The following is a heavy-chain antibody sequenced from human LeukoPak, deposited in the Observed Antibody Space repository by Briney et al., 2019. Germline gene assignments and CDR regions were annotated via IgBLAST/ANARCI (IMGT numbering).Heavy chain of an antibody. CDR1: GGSISRSRYY. CDR2: IYYGGST. Sequence: KTSETLSLTCTVSGGSISRSRYYWGWIRQPPGKGLEWIGSIYYGGSTYYSPSLKSRVTISVDTSKNQFSLKLSSVTAADTAVYYCARADGVLLWFGGLYYMDVWGKGTTVTVSS. J-gene: IGHJ6*03. D-gene: IGHD3-10*01. V-gene: IGHV4-39*07. CDR3: ARADGVLLWFGGLYYMDV.